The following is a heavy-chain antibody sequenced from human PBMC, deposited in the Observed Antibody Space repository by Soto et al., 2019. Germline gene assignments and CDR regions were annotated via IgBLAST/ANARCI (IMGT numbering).Heavy chain of an antibody. J-gene: IGHJ6*03. Sequence: PGGSLRLSCTASGFTFSSYHMNWVRQAPGKGLGWVSYISSGSSAIYYADSVKGRFTISRDNAKNSLYLQMNSLRAEDTAVYYCASRAPRTILDNYYYYYMDVWGKGTTVTVSS. D-gene: IGHD3-3*01. V-gene: IGHV3-48*01. CDR1: GFTFSSYH. CDR2: ISSGSSAI. CDR3: ASRAPRTILDNYYYYYMDV.